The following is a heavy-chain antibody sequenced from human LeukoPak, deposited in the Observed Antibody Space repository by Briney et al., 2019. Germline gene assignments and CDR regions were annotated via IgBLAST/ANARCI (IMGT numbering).Heavy chain of an antibody. V-gene: IGHV3-7*01. CDR1: GFTFRRYG. CDR2: IKEDGNEK. D-gene: IGHD3-9*01. J-gene: IGHJ4*02. CDR3: ARGKLDFAF. Sequence: GGSLRLSCAASGFTFRRYGMSWVRQAPGKGLEWVANIKEDGNEKYYVDSVKGRFTISRDNAKNAVYLQMNSLTAEDTAVYYCARGKLDFAFWGQGTLVTVSS.